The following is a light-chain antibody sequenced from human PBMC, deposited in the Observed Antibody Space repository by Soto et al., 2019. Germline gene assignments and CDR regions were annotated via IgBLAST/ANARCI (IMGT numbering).Light chain of an antibody. V-gene: IGLV1-40*01. J-gene: IGLJ3*02. CDR3: TSYTSSTTWV. CDR1: SSNIGAGSD. Sequence: QSVLTQPPSVSGAPGQRVTISCTGSSSNIGAGSDVHWYQQLPGTAPKLLIYANTNRPSGVPDRFSGSKSGTSASLAITGLQAEDEADYYCTSYTSSTTWVFGGGTKVTVL. CDR2: ANT.